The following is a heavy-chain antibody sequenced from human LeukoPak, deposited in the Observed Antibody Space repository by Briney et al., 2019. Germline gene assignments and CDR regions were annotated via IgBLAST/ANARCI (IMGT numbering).Heavy chain of an antibody. CDR1: RFPFSSYA. V-gene: IGHV3-30-3*01. CDR2: ISYDGSNK. CDR3: ARDKNGGGFDY. J-gene: IGHJ4*02. D-gene: IGHD6-25*01. Sequence: GGSLRLSCAVSRFPFSSYALLWVRQAPGKGPEWVALISYDGSNKYYAVCEKGRLTISRDYSKKKLYLQMDSVRADDTGVYYCARDKNGGGFDYWGQGTLVTVSS.